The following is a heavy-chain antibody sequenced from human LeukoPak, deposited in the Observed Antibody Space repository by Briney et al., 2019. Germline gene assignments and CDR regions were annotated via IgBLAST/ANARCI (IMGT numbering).Heavy chain of an antibody. CDR1: GYTFTSYG. Sequence: VASVKVSCKASGYTFTSYGISWVRQAPGQGLEWMGGIIPIFGTANYAQKFQGRVTITADKSTSTAYMELSSLRSEDTAVYYCARVFNYYGSGIPEWGQGTLVTVSS. V-gene: IGHV1-69*06. J-gene: IGHJ4*02. CDR2: IIPIFGTA. CDR3: ARVFNYYGSGIPE. D-gene: IGHD3-10*01.